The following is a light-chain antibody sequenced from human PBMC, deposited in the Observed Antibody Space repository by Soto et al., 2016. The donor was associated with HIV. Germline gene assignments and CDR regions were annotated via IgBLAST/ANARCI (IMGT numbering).Light chain of an antibody. Sequence: SYELTQSPSVSVPPGQTARITCYGEVLTRQFVYWLHQRPGQAPTLVIYKDTKRPSGSPERLSASKSGTTATLTISGVQAEDEGDYYCQSTGSSGPYVFGSGTSLTVL. CDR3: QSTGSSGPYV. CDR1: VLTRQF. CDR2: KDT. V-gene: IGLV3-25*03. J-gene: IGLJ1*01.